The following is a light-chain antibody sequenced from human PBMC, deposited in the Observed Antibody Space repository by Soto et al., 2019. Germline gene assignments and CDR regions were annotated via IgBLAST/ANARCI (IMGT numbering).Light chain of an antibody. CDR3: QQSQSSPRT. Sequence: DIQMTQSPSSLSASVGDRVTVTCRASQSSGTHLHWYQQKSGQAPKLLIYGASNLQSGVPSRFAGSGSGTDFTLTVTSLQPEDFATYYCQQSQSSPRTFGQGTKVDIK. CDR2: GAS. V-gene: IGKV1-39*01. CDR1: QSSGTH. J-gene: IGKJ2*01.